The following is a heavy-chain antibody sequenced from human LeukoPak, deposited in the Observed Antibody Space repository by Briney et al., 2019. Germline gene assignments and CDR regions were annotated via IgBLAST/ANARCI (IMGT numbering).Heavy chain of an antibody. CDR2: IYSGGST. CDR3: AKAVWEQVGFDY. D-gene: IGHD1-26*01. V-gene: IGHV3-53*01. Sequence: GGSLRLSCAASGFTVSSNYMSWVRQAPGKGLEWVSVIYSGGSTYYADSVKGRFTISRDNSKNTLYLQMNSLRAEDTAVYYCAKAVWEQVGFDYWGQGTLVTVSS. J-gene: IGHJ4*02. CDR1: GFTVSSNY.